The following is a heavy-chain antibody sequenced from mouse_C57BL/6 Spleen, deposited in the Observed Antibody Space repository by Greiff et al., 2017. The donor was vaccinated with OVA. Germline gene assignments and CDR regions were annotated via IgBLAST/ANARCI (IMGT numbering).Heavy chain of an antibody. D-gene: IGHD2-1*01. J-gene: IGHJ4*01. CDR1: GYTFTDYY. CDR2: INPNNGGT. CDR3: ARWGFYGNYAMDY. V-gene: IGHV1-26*01. Sequence: VQLQQSGPELVKPGASVKISCKASGYTFTDYYMNWVKQSHGKSLEWIGDINPNNGGTSYNQKFKGKATLTVDKSSSTAYMELRSLTSEDSAVYYCARWGFYGNYAMDYWGQGTSVTVSS.